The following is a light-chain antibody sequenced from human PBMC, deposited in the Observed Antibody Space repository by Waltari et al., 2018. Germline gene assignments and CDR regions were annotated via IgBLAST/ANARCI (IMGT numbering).Light chain of an antibody. CDR1: SSNIGAGYD. Sequence: QSGLTQPPSVSGAPRQRVTLSCTGSSSNIGAGYDVHWYQLLPGTAPKVLIYGNTNRPSGVPDRFSGSKSGTSASLAITGLQAEDEADYYCQSYDNSLNSVFGGGTKLTVL. J-gene: IGLJ2*01. V-gene: IGLV1-40*01. CDR3: QSYDNSLNSV. CDR2: GNT.